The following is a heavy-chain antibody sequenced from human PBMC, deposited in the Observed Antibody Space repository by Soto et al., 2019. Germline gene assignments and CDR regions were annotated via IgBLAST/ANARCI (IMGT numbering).Heavy chain of an antibody. Sequence: ASVKVSCKASGYTFTSYGISWVRQAPGQGLEWKGWISAYNGNTDYAQKLQGRVTITTDTSTSTAYMELSSLRSEDTAVYYCGRGRITMVRGVSGAFDIWGQGTMVTVSS. CDR1: GYTFTSYG. V-gene: IGHV1-18*01. CDR2: ISAYNGNT. CDR3: GRGRITMVRGVSGAFDI. J-gene: IGHJ3*02. D-gene: IGHD3-10*01.